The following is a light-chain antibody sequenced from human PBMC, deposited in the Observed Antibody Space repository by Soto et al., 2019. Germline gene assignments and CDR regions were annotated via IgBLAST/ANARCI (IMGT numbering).Light chain of an antibody. Sequence: QSALTQPPSASGSPGQSVTISCTGTSSDVGDYNYVSWYQQHPGKAPKLMIYEVSKRPSGVPDRFSGSKSGNTASLTVSGLQAEDEADYYCSSYTTSSPLEVFGGGTKLTVL. CDR3: SSYTTSSPLEV. CDR1: SSDVGDYNY. J-gene: IGLJ3*02. CDR2: EVS. V-gene: IGLV2-8*01.